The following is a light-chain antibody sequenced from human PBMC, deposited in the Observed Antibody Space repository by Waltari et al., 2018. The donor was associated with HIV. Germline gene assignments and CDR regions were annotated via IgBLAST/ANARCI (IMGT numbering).Light chain of an antibody. CDR1: AGAVISKHY. CDR2: DTT. J-gene: IGLJ2*01. Sequence: QAAVTQEPSLTVSPGGTVILTCGSSAGAVISKHYAYWFQQKPGQAPTTLIYDTTQRHLWTPARFSGFLLGDKAVLTLSGALSEDEAVYYCLLFFGATRIFGGGTMVTV. V-gene: IGLV7-46*01. CDR3: LLFFGATRI.